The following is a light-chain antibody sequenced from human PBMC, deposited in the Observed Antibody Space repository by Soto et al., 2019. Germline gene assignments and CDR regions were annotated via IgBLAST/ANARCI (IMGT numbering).Light chain of an antibody. V-gene: IGLV2-14*01. CDR1: SSDVGGYNY. CDR2: HVS. J-gene: IGLJ1*01. Sequence: QSALTQPASVSGPPGQSITISCTGTSSDVGGYNYVSWYQQYPGKAPKLMIYHVSNRPSGVSDRFSGSKSGTSASLPISGPQAEEEADYYSSSYTTPSIYVFGTGTKVT. CDR3: SSYTTPSIYV.